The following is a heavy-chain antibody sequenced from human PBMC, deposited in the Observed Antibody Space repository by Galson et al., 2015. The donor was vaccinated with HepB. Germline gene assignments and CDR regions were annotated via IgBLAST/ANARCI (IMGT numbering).Heavy chain of an antibody. CDR2: ISWNSGSI. CDR3: ARALVGATTFFAFDI. V-gene: IGHV3-9*01. D-gene: IGHD1-26*01. CDR1: GYTFTSYY. J-gene: IGHJ3*02. Sequence: SCKASGYTFTSYYMHWVRQAPGKGLEWVSGISWNSGSIGYADSVKGRFTISRDNAKNSLYQQMNSLKAEETAVYYCARALVGATTFFAFDIWGQGTMVTVSS.